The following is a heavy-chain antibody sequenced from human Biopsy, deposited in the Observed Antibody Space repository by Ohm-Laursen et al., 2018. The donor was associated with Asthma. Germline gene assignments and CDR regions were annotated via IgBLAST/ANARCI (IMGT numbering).Heavy chain of an antibody. V-gene: IGHV3-30*18. Sequence: SLRLSCAASGFMFRSFGMHWVRQAPGKGLEWVAVISYDGNHKFYEDSVKGRFTIFRDNSKNTLYLQMNSLRTEDTAVYYCAKRRGYSGHDNDYWGQGTLVIVSS. CDR2: ISYDGNHK. CDR3: AKRRGYSGHDNDY. J-gene: IGHJ4*02. D-gene: IGHD5-12*01. CDR1: GFMFRSFG.